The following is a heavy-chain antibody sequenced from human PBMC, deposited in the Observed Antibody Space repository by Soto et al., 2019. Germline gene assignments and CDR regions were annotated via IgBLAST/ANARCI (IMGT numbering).Heavy chain of an antibody. J-gene: IGHJ4*02. CDR1: GFTFSSFE. D-gene: IGHD5-18*01. CDR2: ITSSGRTM. Sequence: GGSLRLSCAASGFTFSSFEMNWVRQAPGRGLEWISFITSSGRTMSYGDSVKGRFTISRDNADNSLHLQMNSLRAEDTAVYYCVRQAFSYSYAHPYFFDYWGQGILVTV. V-gene: IGHV3-48*03. CDR3: VRQAFSYSYAHPYFFDY.